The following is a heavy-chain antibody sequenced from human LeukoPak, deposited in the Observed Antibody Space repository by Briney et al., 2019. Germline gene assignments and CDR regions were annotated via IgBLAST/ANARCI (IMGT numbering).Heavy chain of an antibody. CDR1: GVTVSSSY. CDR3: ARELSGWYQGGFYFDY. CDR2: IYSGGST. Sequence: GRSLRLSCAASGVTVSSSYMSWVRQAPGKGLEGGSVIYSGGSTYYADSVKGRFTISRANYKNTLYLQMNSLRAEDTALYYCARELSGWYQGGFYFDYWGQGPLVTVSS. J-gene: IGHJ4*02. D-gene: IGHD6-19*01. V-gene: IGHV3-53*01.